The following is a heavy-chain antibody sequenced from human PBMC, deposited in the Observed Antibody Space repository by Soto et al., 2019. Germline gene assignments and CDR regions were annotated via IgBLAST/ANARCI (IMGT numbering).Heavy chain of an antibody. CDR3: ARPRTYYDFWSGYPPSRAFDI. V-gene: IGHV4-39*01. J-gene: IGHJ3*02. D-gene: IGHD3-3*01. CDR2: IYYSGST. CDR1: GGSISSSSYY. Sequence: PSETLSLTCTVSGGSISSSSYYWGWIRQPPGKGLEWIGSIYYSGSTYYNPSLKSRVTISVDTSKNQFSLKLSSVTAADTAVYYCARPRTYYDFWSGYPPSRAFDIWGQGTMVTVSS.